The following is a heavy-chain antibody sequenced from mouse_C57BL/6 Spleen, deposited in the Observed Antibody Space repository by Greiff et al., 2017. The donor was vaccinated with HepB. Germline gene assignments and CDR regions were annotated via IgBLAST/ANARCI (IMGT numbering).Heavy chain of an antibody. J-gene: IGHJ4*01. CDR3: AREGVVGRYYYAMDY. D-gene: IGHD1-1*01. CDR1: GYTFTDYY. V-gene: IGHV1-76*01. Sequence: QVQLQQSGAELVRPGASVKLSCKASGYTFTDYYINWVKQRPGQGLEWIARIYPGSGNTYYNEKFKGKATLTAEKSSSTAYMQLSSLTSEDSAVYFCAREGVVGRYYYAMDYWGQGTSVTVSS. CDR2: IYPGSGNT.